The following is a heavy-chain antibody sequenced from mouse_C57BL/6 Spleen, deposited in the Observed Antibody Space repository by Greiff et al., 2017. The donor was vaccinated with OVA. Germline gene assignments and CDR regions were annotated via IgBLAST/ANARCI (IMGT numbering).Heavy chain of an antibody. V-gene: IGHV5-4*03. CDR2: ISDGGSYT. Sequence: EVMLVESGGGLVKPGGSLKLSCAASGFTFSSYAMSWVRQTPEKRLEWVATISDGGSYTYYPDNVKGRFTISRDNAKNNLYLQMSHLKAEDTAMYYCARPYDYDEGFAYWGQGTLVTVSA. CDR1: GFTFSSYA. D-gene: IGHD2-4*01. J-gene: IGHJ3*01. CDR3: ARPYDYDEGFAY.